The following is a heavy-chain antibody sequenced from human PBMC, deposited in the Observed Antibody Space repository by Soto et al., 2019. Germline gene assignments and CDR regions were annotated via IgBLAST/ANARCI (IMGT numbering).Heavy chain of an antibody. J-gene: IGHJ6*02. CDR3: ARDLLDNAMANYYYGMDV. CDR2: IVLSSGST. CDR1: GFTFTSSA. D-gene: IGHD5-18*01. Sequence: SVKVSCKASGFTFTSSAVQWVRQARGQRLEWIGWIVLSSGSTNYAQKFQEWVTMTRDMSTSTAYMELSSLRSDDTAVYYCARDLLDNAMANYYYGMDVWGQGTTVTVSS. V-gene: IGHV1-58*01.